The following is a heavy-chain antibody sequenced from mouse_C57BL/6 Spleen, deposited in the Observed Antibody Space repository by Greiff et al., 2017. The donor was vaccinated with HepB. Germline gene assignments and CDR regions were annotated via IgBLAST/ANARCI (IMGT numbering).Heavy chain of an antibody. CDR3: AQGPYDGYLDYYAMDY. J-gene: IGHJ4*01. D-gene: IGHD2-3*01. CDR2: IWRGGST. Sequence: QVQLQQSGPGLVQPSQSLSITCTVSGFSLTSYGVHWVRQSPGKGLEWLGVIWRGGSTDYNAAFMSRLSITKDNSKSQVFFKMNSLQADDTAIYYGAQGPYDGYLDYYAMDYWGQGTSVTVSS. V-gene: IGHV2-5*01. CDR1: GFSLTSYG.